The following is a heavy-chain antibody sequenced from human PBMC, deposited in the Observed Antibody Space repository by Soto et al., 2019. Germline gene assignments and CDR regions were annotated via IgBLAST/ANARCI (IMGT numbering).Heavy chain of an antibody. CDR1: CVDVRSASFY. D-gene: IGHD3-3*01. Sequence: SDTLSLSCTLSCVDVRSASFYWTWTWQPPGKGLGWIRYVYYSGSTNYNPSLKSRVTISVDTSKKQFSLKLSSVTAADTAVYYCARTDNVGYYPYF. J-gene: IGHJ2*01. CDR3: ARTDNVGYYPYF. V-gene: IGHV4-61*01. CDR2: VYYSGST.